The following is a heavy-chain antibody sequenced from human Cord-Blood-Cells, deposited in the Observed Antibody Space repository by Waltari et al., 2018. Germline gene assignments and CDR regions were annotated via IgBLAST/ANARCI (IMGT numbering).Heavy chain of an antibody. D-gene: IGHD6-13*01. V-gene: IGHV4-34*01. Sequence: VQLQRGGAGLLKPSGTLSPTWAVYGGSFRGYSGGGFRQPPGRGLGWIGEINHSGSTNYNPSLKSRVTISVDTSKNQFSLKLSSVTAADTAVYYCTGSSWYYYYYMDVWGKGTTVTVSS. CDR1: GGSFRGYS. CDR2: INHSGST. CDR3: TGSSWYYYYYMDV. J-gene: IGHJ6*03.